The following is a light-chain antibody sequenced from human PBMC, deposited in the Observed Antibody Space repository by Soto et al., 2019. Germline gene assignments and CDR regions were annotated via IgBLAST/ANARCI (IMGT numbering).Light chain of an antibody. CDR1: QSVSSN. Sequence: IVMPQSPATLSVSPGERATLSCTASQSVSSNLAWYQQKAGQAPRLLIYGASTRATGIPVGFSGSGSGTEFTLTISSLQSEDFAVYHCQQYNKWPRTFGQGTKV. J-gene: IGKJ1*01. CDR2: GAS. CDR3: QQYNKWPRT. V-gene: IGKV3-15*01.